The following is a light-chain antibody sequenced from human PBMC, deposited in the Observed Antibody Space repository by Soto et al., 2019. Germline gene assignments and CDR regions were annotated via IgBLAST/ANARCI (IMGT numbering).Light chain of an antibody. CDR3: SSYTSTTTRV. V-gene: IGLV2-14*01. CDR1: SSDVGGYNS. CDR2: EVS. Sequence: QSALTQPASVSESPGQSITISCTGTSSDVGGYNSVSWYQQHPGKAPKLIIYEVSNRPSGISNRFPGSKSGNTASLTISGLQPDDEANYYCSSYTSTTTRVFGGGTKVTVL. J-gene: IGLJ3*02.